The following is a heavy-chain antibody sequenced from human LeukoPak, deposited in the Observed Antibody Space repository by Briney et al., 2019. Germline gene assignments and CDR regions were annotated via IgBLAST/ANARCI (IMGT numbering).Heavy chain of an antibody. D-gene: IGHD5-18*01. Sequence: PGGSLRLSCAASGFTFGDYAMHWVRQAPGKGLEWLSLISGDGASTDYAESLKGRVAISRDNSKNSLSLQMNSLRAEDTAVYYCARDRGIQQLMPFDYWGQGTLVTVSS. CDR2: ISGDGAST. CDR1: GFTFGDYA. V-gene: IGHV3-43*02. CDR3: ARDRGIQQLMPFDY. J-gene: IGHJ4*02.